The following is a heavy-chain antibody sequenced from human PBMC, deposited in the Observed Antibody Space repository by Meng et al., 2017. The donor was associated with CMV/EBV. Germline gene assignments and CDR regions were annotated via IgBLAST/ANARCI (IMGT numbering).Heavy chain of an antibody. J-gene: IGHJ4*02. D-gene: IGHD4-17*01. Sequence: GESLKISCAASGFTFSSYAMHWVRQAPGKGLEWVSVIYSGGSTYYADSVKGRFTISRDNSKNTLYLQMNSLRAEDTAVYYCARDGPYGDPLHYWGQGTLVTVSS. CDR2: IYSGGST. CDR1: GFTFSSYA. V-gene: IGHV3-66*02. CDR3: ARDGPYGDPLHY.